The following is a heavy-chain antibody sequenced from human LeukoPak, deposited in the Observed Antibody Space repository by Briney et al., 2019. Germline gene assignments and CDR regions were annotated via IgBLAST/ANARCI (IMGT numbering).Heavy chain of an antibody. J-gene: IGHJ4*02. Sequence: SETLSLTCTVSGGSISSSSYYWGWIRQPPGKGLEWIGEINHSGNTNYNPSLKSRVTISVDTSKNQFSLKPSSVTAADTAVYYCARGRGVVGATKEFDYWGQGTLVTVSS. D-gene: IGHD1-26*01. CDR2: INHSGNT. V-gene: IGHV4-39*07. CDR1: GGSISSSSYY. CDR3: ARGRGVVGATKEFDY.